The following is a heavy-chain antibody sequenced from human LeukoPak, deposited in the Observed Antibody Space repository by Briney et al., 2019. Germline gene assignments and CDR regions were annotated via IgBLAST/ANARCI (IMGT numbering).Heavy chain of an antibody. CDR1: GGSISSHY. D-gene: IGHD6-6*01. CDR2: IYYSGST. J-gene: IGHJ4*02. CDR3: ARVGTAARHFDY. V-gene: IGHV4-59*11. Sequence: PSETLSLTRTVSGGSISSHYWSWIRQPPGKGLEWIGYIYYSGSTNYNPSLKSRVTISVDTSKNQFSLKLSSVTAADTAVYYCARVGTAARHFDYWGQGTLVTVSS.